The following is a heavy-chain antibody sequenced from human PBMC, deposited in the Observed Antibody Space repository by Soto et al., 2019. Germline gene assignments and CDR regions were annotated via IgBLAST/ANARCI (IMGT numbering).Heavy chain of an antibody. CDR3: MKEYYYGMDV. Sequence: EVQLVESGGGLVEPGGSLRLSCAASGFTFSNFWMNWVRQAPGKGLEWVGRIKTKTTGGTTDYAAPVKGRFSISRDDSKNTLYLQMNSLKTEDTAIYYFMKEYYYGMDVWGQGTTVNVSS. V-gene: IGHV3-15*07. CDR1: GFTFSNFW. J-gene: IGHJ6*02. CDR2: IKTKTTGGTT.